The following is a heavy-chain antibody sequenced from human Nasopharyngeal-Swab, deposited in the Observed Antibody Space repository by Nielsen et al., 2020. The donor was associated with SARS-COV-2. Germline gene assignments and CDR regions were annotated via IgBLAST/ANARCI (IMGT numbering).Heavy chain of an antibody. CDR1: GFTFSSYA. J-gene: IGHJ6*02. D-gene: IGHD5-18*01. V-gene: IGHV3-23*01. CDR2: ISGSGGST. CDR3: AKGGGYSYYYGMDV. Sequence: GESLKISCAASGFTFSSYAMSWVHQAPGKGLEWVSAISGSGGSTYYADSVKGRFTISRDNSKNTLYLQMNSLRAEDTAVYYCAKGGGYSYYYGMDVWGQGTTVTVSS.